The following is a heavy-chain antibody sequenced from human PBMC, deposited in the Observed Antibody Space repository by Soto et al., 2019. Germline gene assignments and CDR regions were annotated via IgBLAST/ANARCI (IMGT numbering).Heavy chain of an antibody. CDR1: GYTFTNYG. V-gene: IGHV1-18*01. J-gene: IGHJ6*02. CDR2: ISTYNGHT. CDR3: ARDWGQQWLAYGMDV. Sequence: QVQLVQSGAEVKKPGASVKVSCKASGYTFTNYGISWVRQAPGQGLEWMGWISTYNGHTTSAQKLQGRVTMTTDTSTNTAYMELRSLRSDDTAVYYCARDWGQQWLAYGMDVWGQGTTDTVSS. D-gene: IGHD6-19*01.